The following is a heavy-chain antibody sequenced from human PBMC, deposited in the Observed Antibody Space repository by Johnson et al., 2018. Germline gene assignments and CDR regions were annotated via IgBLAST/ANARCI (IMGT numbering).Heavy chain of an antibody. D-gene: IGHD3-16*01. J-gene: IGHJ3*02. V-gene: IGHV3-7*01. CDR3: ARDGGSVSFDAFDI. CDR2: IKQDGSEK. CDR1: GFTFSRYW. Sequence: VQLVQSGGGLVQPGGSLRLSCAASGFTFSRYWMNWVRQAPGKGLEWVANIKQDGSEKYYVDSVKGRFTIPRGNAKNSRYLQMNSLRAEDTAVYYCARDGGSVSFDAFDIWGQGTTVTVSS.